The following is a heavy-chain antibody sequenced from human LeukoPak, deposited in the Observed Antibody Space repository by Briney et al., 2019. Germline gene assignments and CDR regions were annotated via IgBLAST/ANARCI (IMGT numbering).Heavy chain of an antibody. J-gene: IGHJ5*02. CDR2: ISSSSTYI. Sequence: PGGSLRLSCAASGFTFSSYSMTWVRQAPGKGLEWVSSISSSSTYIYYADSVKGRFTISRDNAKNSLYLQMNSLRAEDTGIYYCARDNWFDPWGQGTLVTISS. V-gene: IGHV3-21*01. CDR1: GFTFSSYS. CDR3: ARDNWFDP.